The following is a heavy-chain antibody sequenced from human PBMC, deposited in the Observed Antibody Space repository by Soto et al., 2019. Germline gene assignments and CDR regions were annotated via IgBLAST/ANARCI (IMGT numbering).Heavy chain of an antibody. CDR2: ISSSSSYI. Sequence: PGGSLRLSCAASGFTFSSYSMNWVRQAPGKGLEWVSSISSSSSYIYYADSVKGRFTISRDNAKNSLYLQMNSLRAEDTAVYYCARAYSSSDYYYYGMDVWGQGTTVTVSS. V-gene: IGHV3-21*01. CDR1: GFTFSSYS. CDR3: ARAYSSSDYYYYGMDV. D-gene: IGHD6-6*01. J-gene: IGHJ6*02.